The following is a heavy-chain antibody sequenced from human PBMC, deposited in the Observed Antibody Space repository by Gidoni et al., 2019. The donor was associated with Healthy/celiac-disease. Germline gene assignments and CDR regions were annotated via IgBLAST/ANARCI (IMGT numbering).Heavy chain of an antibody. CDR2: INHSGST. D-gene: IGHD2-21*02. CDR1: GGSFSGYY. V-gene: IGHV4-34*01. Sequence: QVQLQQWGAGLLKPSETQSLTCAVYGGSFSGYYWSWIRQPPGKGLEWIGEINHSGSTNYNPSLKSRVTISVDTSKNQFSLKLSSVTAADTAVYYCARRRVTHYYYYGMDVWGQGTTVTVSS. CDR3: ARRRVTHYYYYGMDV. J-gene: IGHJ6*02.